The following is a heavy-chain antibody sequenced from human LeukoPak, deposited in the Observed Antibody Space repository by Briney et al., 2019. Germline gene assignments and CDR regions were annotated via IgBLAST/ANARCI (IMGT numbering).Heavy chain of an antibody. CDR1: GCSISSYY. J-gene: IGHJ4*02. Sequence: KPSETLSLTCTVSGCSISSYYWSWIRQPPGKGLEWIGYIYYSGSTNYNPSLKSRVTISVDTSKNQFSLKLSSVTAADTAVYYCARHDYLTHFDYWGQGTLVTVSS. V-gene: IGHV4-59*08. CDR2: IYYSGST. CDR3: ARHDYLTHFDY. D-gene: IGHD4-11*01.